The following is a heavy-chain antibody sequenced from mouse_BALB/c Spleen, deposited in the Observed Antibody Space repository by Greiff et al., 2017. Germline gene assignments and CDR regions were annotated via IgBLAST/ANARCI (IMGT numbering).Heavy chain of an antibody. V-gene: IGHV1-67*01. CDR2: ISTYYGNT. CDR3: ARSGGYYDYAGLAY. CDR1: SYTFTDYA. D-gene: IGHD2-4*01. J-gene: IGHJ3*01. Sequence: QVQLQQSGPELVRPGVSVKISCKGSSYTFTDYAMHWVKQSHAKSLEWIGVISTYYGNTNYNQKFKGKATMTVDKSSSTAYMELARLTSEDSAVYYCARSGGYYDYAGLAYWGQGTLVTVSA.